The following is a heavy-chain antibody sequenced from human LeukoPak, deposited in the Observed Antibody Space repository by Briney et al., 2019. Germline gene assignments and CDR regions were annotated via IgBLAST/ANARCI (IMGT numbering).Heavy chain of an antibody. CDR3: ARPGYCSGGSCLGAFDI. D-gene: IGHD2-15*01. Sequence: GESLKISCKGSGYSFSTYWIAWVRQLPGKGLEWMGIIYPGDSDTRYSPSFQGQVTISADKSISTAYLQWSSLKASDTAMYYCARPGYCSGGSCLGAFDIWGQGTMVTVSS. J-gene: IGHJ3*02. CDR1: GYSFSTYW. V-gene: IGHV5-51*01. CDR2: IYPGDSDT.